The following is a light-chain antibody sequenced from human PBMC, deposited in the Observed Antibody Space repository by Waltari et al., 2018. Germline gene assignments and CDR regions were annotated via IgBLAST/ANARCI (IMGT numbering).Light chain of an antibody. V-gene: IGKV4-1*01. J-gene: IGKJ2*03. CDR2: WAS. CDR3: QQYYSIPRS. CDR1: QSVLFSSNNENY. Sequence: DIVMTQSPDSLAVSLGERATINCKSSQSVLFSSNNENYLAWYQQKPGQPPKLLIYWASTRESGVPDRFSGSGSGTDFTRTISSLQAEDVAVYYCQQYYSIPRSFGQGTKLEIK.